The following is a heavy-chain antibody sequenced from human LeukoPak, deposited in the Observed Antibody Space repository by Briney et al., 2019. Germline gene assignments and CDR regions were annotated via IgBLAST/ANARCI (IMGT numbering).Heavy chain of an antibody. CDR2: INTDGRIT. Sequence: GGSLGLSCVASGFSFRNYAIHWVRQAPGKGLEYVPVINTDGRITYYADSVKGRFTISRDNTKNTVYLQMGSLRGEDMAVYYCTRDGGSFCDFDYWGQGALVTVSS. V-gene: IGHV3-64*02. CDR1: GFSFRNYA. D-gene: IGHD1-26*01. CDR3: TRDGGSFCDFDY. J-gene: IGHJ4*02.